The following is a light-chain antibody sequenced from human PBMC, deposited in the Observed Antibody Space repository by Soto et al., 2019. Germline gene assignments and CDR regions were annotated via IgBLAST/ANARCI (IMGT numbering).Light chain of an antibody. V-gene: IGLV1-40*01. CDR3: QSYDGRLSGYV. J-gene: IGLJ1*01. CDR2: GNT. Sequence: QSVLTQPPSVSGAPGQRVTISCTGSNSNIGSNYDVIWYQQLPGTAPKLLIYGNTHRPSGVPHRLSGSKSGTLASLAITGLQPEDEADYYCQSYDGRLSGYVFGSGTKLTVL. CDR1: NSNIGSNYD.